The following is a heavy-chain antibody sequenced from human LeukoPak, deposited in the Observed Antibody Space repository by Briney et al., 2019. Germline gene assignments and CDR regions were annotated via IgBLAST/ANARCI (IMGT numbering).Heavy chain of an antibody. D-gene: IGHD1-1*01. CDR2: ITATRDYT. Sequence: GESLRLSCAASGFTFSSYAMTWVRQAPGKGLEWVSTITATRDYTYYADSVKGRFTISRDDSKNTLYLQMNSLRAEDTTVYYCARGGIWNGFDYWGQGTLVTVSS. CDR1: GFTFSSYA. V-gene: IGHV3-23*01. CDR3: ARGGIWNGFDY. J-gene: IGHJ4*02.